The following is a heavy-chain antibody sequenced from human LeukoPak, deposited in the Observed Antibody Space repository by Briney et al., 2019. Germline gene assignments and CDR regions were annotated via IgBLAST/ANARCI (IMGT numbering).Heavy chain of an antibody. J-gene: IGHJ5*02. D-gene: IGHD2-2*02. CDR2: IYYSGST. CDR3: ARDAVLYCSSTSCYKGNWFDP. CDR1: GGSISSSSYY. Sequence: PSETLSLTCTVSGGSISSSSYYWGWIRQPPGKGLEWIGSIYYSGSTYYNPSLKSRVTISVHTSKNQFSLKLSSVTAAETAVYYCARDAVLYCSSTSCYKGNWFDPWGQGTLVTVSS. V-gene: IGHV4-39*07.